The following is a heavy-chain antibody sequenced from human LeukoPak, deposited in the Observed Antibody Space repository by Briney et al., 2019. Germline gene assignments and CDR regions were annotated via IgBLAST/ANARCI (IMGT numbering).Heavy chain of an antibody. CDR1: GFTFSSYS. CDR3: ARDTGSIAAAGKGDY. D-gene: IGHD6-13*01. Sequence: GRSLRLSCAASGFTFSSYSMNWVRQAPGKGLEWVSSISSSSSYIYYADSVKGRFTISRDNAKNSLYLQMNSLRAEDTAVYYCARDTGSIAAAGKGDYWGQGTLVTVSS. V-gene: IGHV3-21*01. J-gene: IGHJ4*02. CDR2: ISSSSSYI.